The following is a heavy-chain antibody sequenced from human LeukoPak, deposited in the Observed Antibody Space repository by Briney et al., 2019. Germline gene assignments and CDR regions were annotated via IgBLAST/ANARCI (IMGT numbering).Heavy chain of an antibody. V-gene: IGHV4-34*01. CDR3: ARGCSGGSCYGLRVYYYYYYYMDV. D-gene: IGHD2-15*01. CDR1: GGSFSGYY. CDR2: INHSGST. J-gene: IGHJ6*03. Sequence: SETLSLTCAVYGGSFSGYYWSWIRQPPGKGLEWIGEINHSGSTNYNPSLKSRVTISVDTSKNQSSLKLSSVTAADTAVYYCARGCSGGSCYGLRVYYYYYYYMDVWGKGTTVTVSS.